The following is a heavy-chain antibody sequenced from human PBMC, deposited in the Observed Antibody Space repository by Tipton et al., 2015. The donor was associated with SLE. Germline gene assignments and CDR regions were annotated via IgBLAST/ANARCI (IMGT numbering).Heavy chain of an antibody. CDR3: AGGTVNNWIDP. CDR2: IIPILGIT. V-gene: IGHV1-69*09. CDR1: GGTFNSYA. Sequence: QLVQSGAEVKKPGSSVKVSCKTSGGTFNSYAISWVRQAPGQGLEWMGRIIPILGITNYAQKLQGRVTITADKSTGTAYMELSSLRSEDTAVYYCAGGTVNNWIDPWGQRTQVIVSS. J-gene: IGHJ5*02. D-gene: IGHD4-17*01.